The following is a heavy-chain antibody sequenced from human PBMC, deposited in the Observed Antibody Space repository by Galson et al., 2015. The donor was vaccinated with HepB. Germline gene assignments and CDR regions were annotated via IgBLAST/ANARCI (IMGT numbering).Heavy chain of an antibody. Sequence: SLRLSCAASGFTFSSYAMSWVRHAPGKGLEWVSAISGSGGSTYYADSVKGRFTISRDNSKNTLYLQMNSLRAEDTAVYYCAKSRGVIPNYFDYWGQGTLVTVSS. D-gene: IGHD3-10*01. V-gene: IGHV3-23*01. CDR2: ISGSGGST. CDR3: AKSRGVIPNYFDY. CDR1: GFTFSSYA. J-gene: IGHJ4*02.